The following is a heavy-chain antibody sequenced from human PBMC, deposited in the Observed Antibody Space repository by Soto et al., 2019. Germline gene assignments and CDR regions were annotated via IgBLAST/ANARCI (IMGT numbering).Heavy chain of an antibody. J-gene: IGHJ4*02. CDR1: GDSISSSKW. V-gene: IGHV4-4*02. CDR3: ARGERQQQRHY. D-gene: IGHD6-25*01. CDR2: IYHSVTT. Sequence: QVQLQESGPGLVKPSGTLSLTCAVSGDSISSSKWWSWVRQPPGKGLEWSGEIYHSVTTTYNPPLMSRVIISLGKSKNQLSLKVTSVTAADTAVYLRARGERQQQRHYWGPGTLVTVSS.